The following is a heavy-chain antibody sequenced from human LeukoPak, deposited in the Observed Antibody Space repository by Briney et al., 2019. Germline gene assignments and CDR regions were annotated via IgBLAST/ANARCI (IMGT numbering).Heavy chain of an antibody. CDR3: ARVGSSPQYYFDY. Sequence: GASVNVSCKASGYTFTSYAMHWVRQAPGQRLEWMGWINAGNGNTKYSQKFQGRVTITRDTSASTAYMELSSLRSEDTAVYYCARVGSSPQYYFDYWGQGTLVTVSS. CDR1: GYTFTSYA. J-gene: IGHJ4*02. D-gene: IGHD6-13*01. V-gene: IGHV1-3*01. CDR2: INAGNGNT.